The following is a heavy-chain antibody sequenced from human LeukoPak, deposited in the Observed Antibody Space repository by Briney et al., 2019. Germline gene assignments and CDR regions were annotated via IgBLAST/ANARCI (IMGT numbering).Heavy chain of an antibody. D-gene: IGHD6-19*01. CDR2: IIPIFGKA. CDR3: AREGVAVAGTYFDY. Sequence: ASVKVSCKSSGGTFSSYAISWVRQAPGQGLEWMGGIIPIFGKASYAQKFQGRVTITADKSTSTAYMELSSLRSEDTAVYYCAREGVAVAGTYFDYWGQGTLVTVSS. CDR1: GGTFSSYA. J-gene: IGHJ4*02. V-gene: IGHV1-69*06.